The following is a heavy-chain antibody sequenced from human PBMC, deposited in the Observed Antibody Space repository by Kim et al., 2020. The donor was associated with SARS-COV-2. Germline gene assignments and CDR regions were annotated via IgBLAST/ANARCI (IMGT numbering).Heavy chain of an antibody. CDR3: ARGLITLWFGELFSGRRSRYYGMDV. Sequence: SETLSLTCAVYGGSFSGYYWSWIRQPPGKGLEWIGEINHSGSTNYNPSLKSRVTISVDTSTNQFSLKLSSVTAADTAVYYCARGLITLWFGELFSGRRSRYYGMDVWGQGTTVTVSS. CDR1: GGSFSGYY. CDR2: INHSGST. D-gene: IGHD3-10*01. V-gene: IGHV4-34*01. J-gene: IGHJ6*02.